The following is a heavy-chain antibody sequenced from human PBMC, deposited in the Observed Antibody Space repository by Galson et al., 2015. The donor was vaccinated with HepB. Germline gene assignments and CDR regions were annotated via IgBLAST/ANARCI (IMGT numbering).Heavy chain of an antibody. D-gene: IGHD3-22*01. Sequence: LRLSCAASGFTFSSYAMSWVRQAPGKGLEWVSAISGSGGSTYYADSVKGRFTISRDNSENTLYLQMNSLRAEDTAVYYCAGSGDYYDSSGYYWPKGNFDYWGQGTLVTVSS. V-gene: IGHV3-23*01. J-gene: IGHJ4*02. CDR2: ISGSGGST. CDR3: AGSGDYYDSSGYYWPKGNFDY. CDR1: GFTFSSYA.